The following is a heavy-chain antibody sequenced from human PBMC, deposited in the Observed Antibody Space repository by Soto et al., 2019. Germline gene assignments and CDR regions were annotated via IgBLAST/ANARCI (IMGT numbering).Heavy chain of an antibody. D-gene: IGHD3-10*02. J-gene: IGHJ4*02. CDR3: ASDAKSYYYDVTKYFFDY. Sequence: SETLSLTCAVSGGSFIGYYWNWVRQPPGKGLEWIGEINHSGNTNYNPSLKSRVTISVDASKNQFSLNLISVTATDTAMYYCASDAKSYYYDVTKYFFDYWGQGTLVTVS. V-gene: IGHV4-34*01. CDR2: INHSGNT. CDR1: GGSFIGYY.